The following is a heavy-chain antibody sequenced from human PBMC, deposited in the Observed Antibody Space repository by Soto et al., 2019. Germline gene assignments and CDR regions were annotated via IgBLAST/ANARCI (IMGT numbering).Heavy chain of an antibody. CDR1: GLTFRGHW. V-gene: IGHV3-74*01. Sequence: EVQLVESGGGLVQPGGSLRLSCAASGLTFRGHWMHWVRQVPGKGLVWVSRVDTDGSVTNYADFVEGRFTISRDDAKNTVYLQMNSLRAEDTAVYYCARDTPHNWFDPWGQGILVTVSS. CDR2: VDTDGSVT. J-gene: IGHJ5*02. D-gene: IGHD2-15*01. CDR3: ARDTPHNWFDP.